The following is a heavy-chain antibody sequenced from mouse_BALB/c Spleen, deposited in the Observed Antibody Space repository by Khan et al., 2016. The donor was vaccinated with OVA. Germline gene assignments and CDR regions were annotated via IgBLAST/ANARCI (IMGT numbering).Heavy chain of an antibody. CDR3: ARRSV. CDR2: ITYSGST. V-gene: IGHV3-2*02. J-gene: IGHJ1*01. Sequence: EVQLQESGPGLVKPSQSLSLTCTVTGYSITSDYAWNWIRQFPGNKLEWMGYITYSGSTSYNPSLKSRISITRDTSKNQFFLQLNSVTTEDAATYCCARRSVWGAGTTVTVSS. CDR1: GYSITSDYA.